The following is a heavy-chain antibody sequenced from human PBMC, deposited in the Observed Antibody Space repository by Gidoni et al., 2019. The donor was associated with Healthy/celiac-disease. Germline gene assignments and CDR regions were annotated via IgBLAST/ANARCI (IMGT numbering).Heavy chain of an antibody. CDR1: GFTFRSYA. Sequence: QVQLVESGGGVVQPGRSLRLSCAASGFTFRSYAMHWVRQAPGKGLEWVAVISYDGSNKYYADSVKGRFTISRDNSKNTLYLQMNSLRAEDTAVYYCARDIGLGYDSSGLDYWGQGTLVTVSS. CDR3: ARDIGLGYDSSGLDY. V-gene: IGHV3-30-3*01. D-gene: IGHD3-22*01. CDR2: ISYDGSNK. J-gene: IGHJ4*02.